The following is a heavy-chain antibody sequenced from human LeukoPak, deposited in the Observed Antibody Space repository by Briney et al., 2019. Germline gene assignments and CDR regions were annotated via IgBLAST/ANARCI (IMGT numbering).Heavy chain of an antibody. V-gene: IGHV4-39*07. J-gene: IGHJ4*02. CDR1: GGSISSSRDY. CDR3: ARFYYYDSSGYYLDY. CDR2: IYYSGST. D-gene: IGHD3-22*01. Sequence: SETLSLTCIVSGGSISSSRDYWAWIRQPPGKGLEWIANIYYSGSTYYSPSLKSRVTISVDTSKNQFSLKLSSVTAADTAVYYCARFYYYDSSGYYLDYWGQGTLVTVSS.